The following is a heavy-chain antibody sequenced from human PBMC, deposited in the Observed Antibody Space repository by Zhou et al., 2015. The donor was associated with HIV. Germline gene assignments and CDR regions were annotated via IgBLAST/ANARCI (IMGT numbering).Heavy chain of an antibody. V-gene: IGHV1-18*04. CDR1: GDTFRYYA. J-gene: IGHJ2*01. D-gene: IGHD6-6*01. Sequence: QVQLVQSGAEVKKPGAPVKVSCKASGDTFRYYAISWVRQSPGQGLEWMGWINGDNGKTRYAQKFQGRVTLTTDRSTTTAYMDLHSLTSDDTAVYYCARERGGATRPGWRYFDLWGRGTLVTVSS. CDR3: ARERGGATRPGWRYFDL. CDR2: INGDNGKT.